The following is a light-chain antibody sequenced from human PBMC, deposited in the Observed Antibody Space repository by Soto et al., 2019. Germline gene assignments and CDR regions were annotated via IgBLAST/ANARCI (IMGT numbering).Light chain of an antibody. CDR1: QGVGNF. V-gene: IGKV3-11*01. CDR2: DTS. Sequence: EIVLTQSPATLSLSPGERATLSCRASQGVGNFIAWYQQKPGQAPRLLIYDTSNRFTGIPARFSGSGSGTDFTLTINSLESEDSAVFYCQQRSAWPLTFGGGTRVEIK. CDR3: QQRSAWPLT. J-gene: IGKJ4*01.